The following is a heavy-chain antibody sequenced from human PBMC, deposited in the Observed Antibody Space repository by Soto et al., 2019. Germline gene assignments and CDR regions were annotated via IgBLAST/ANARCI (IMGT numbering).Heavy chain of an antibody. Sequence: SETLSLTCTVSGGSISSSSYYWGWIRQPPGKGLEWIGSIYYSGSTYYNPSLKSRVTISVDTSKSQFSLKLSSVTAADTAVYYCARTQTNYNWNQATTYYFDYWGQGTLVTVSS. J-gene: IGHJ4*02. CDR1: GGSISSSSYY. CDR3: ARTQTNYNWNQATTYYFDY. V-gene: IGHV4-39*01. CDR2: IYYSGST. D-gene: IGHD1-20*01.